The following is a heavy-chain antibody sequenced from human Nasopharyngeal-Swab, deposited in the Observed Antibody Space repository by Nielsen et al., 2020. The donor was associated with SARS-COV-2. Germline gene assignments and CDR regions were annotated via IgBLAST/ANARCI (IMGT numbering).Heavy chain of an antibody. CDR1: GFTFRSYG. J-gene: IGHJ4*02. V-gene: IGHV3-33*01. CDR3: VRGLWFGELLGSGY. Sequence: GGYLRLSWAAAGFTFRSYGRQWVRQAPGKGLEWVAVIWYDGSNKYYADSVKGRFTISRDNSKNTLYLQMNSLRAEDKAVYYCVRGLWFGELLGSGYWGQGTLVTVSS. D-gene: IGHD3-10*01. CDR2: IWYDGSNK.